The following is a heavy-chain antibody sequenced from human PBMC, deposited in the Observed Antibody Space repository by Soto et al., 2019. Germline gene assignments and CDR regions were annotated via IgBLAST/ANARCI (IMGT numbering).Heavy chain of an antibody. Sequence: EGSLRLSCAAYEFIFRDDEMNWVRQAPGKGLEWVSYISSKDNTIHYADSVRGRFTISRDNARGSLYLQMTSLRVEDTAVYYCARGSRGRDNFYFDYWGRGTLVTVSS. V-gene: IGHV3-48*03. CDR2: ISSKDNTI. D-gene: IGHD3-9*01. CDR3: ARGSRGRDNFYFDY. CDR1: EFIFRDDE. J-gene: IGHJ4*02.